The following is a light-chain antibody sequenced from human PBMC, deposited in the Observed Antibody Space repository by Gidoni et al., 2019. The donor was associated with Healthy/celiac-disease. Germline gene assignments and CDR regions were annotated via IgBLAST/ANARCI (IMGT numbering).Light chain of an antibody. CDR1: QSVSSY. CDR3: QQRSNCLT. CDR2: DAS. Sequence: EMVLTQSPATLSLSPGERATLSCRASQSVSSYLAWYQQTPGQAPRLLIDDASNRASGIPARFSGSGSGTAFTLTIRRLEPEDFAVYYCQQRSNCLTFGGGTKVEIK. J-gene: IGKJ4*01. V-gene: IGKV3-11*01.